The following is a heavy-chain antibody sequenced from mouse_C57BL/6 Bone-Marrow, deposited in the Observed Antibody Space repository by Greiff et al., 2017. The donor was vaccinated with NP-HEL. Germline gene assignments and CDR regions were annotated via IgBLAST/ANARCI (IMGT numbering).Heavy chain of an antibody. CDR3: AGRRIPIAY. Sequence: QVQLQQSGAELARPGASVKLSCKASGYTFTSYGISWVKQRTGQGLEWIGDIYPRSGNTYYNEKFKGKATLTADKSSSTAYMELRSLTSEDSAVYFCAGRRIPIAYWGQGTLVTVSA. CDR2: IYPRSGNT. CDR1: GYTFTSYG. J-gene: IGHJ3*01. V-gene: IGHV1-81*01.